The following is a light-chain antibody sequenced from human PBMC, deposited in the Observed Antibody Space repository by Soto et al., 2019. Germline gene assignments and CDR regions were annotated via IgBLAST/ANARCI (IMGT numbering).Light chain of an antibody. CDR3: QQYDNLPFT. CDR1: QDISNY. J-gene: IGKJ3*01. CDR2: DSS. V-gene: IGKV1-33*01. Sequence: DIQMTQSPSSLSASVRDRVTITCQASQDISNYLNWYQQKPGKAPKLLICDSSSLQPGVPSRFSGSGSGTDFTFTISSLQPEDIATYYCQQYDNLPFTFGPGTKVDIK.